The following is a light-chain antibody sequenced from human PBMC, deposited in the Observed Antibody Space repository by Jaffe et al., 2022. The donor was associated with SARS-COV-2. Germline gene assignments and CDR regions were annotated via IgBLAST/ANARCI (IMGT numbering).Light chain of an antibody. J-gene: IGKJ1*01. V-gene: IGKV1-5*03. CDR2: KAS. Sequence: DIQMTQSPSTLSASVGDRVTITCRASQSISSWLAWYQQKPGKAPKLLIYKASSLESEVPSRFSGSDFGTEFTLTISSLQPDDFATYYCQQYNSYPWTFGQGTKVEIK. CDR3: QQYNSYPWT. CDR1: QSISSW.